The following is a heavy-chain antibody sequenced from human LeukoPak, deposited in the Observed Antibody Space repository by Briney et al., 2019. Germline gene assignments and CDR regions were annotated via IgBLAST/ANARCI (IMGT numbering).Heavy chain of an antibody. V-gene: IGHV3-23*01. Sequence: GGSLRLSCAASGFTFSSYAMSWVRQAPGKGLEWVSAISGSGGSTYYADSVKGRFTISRDNSKNTLYLQMNGLRAEDTAVYYCANGPVLANFDYWGQGTLVTVSS. CDR3: ANGPVLANFDY. D-gene: IGHD4/OR15-4a*01. CDR2: ISGSGGST. J-gene: IGHJ4*02. CDR1: GFTFSSYA.